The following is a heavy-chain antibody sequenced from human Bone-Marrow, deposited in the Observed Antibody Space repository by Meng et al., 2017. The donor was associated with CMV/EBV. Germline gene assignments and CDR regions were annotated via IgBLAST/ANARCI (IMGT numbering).Heavy chain of an antibody. J-gene: IGHJ6*02. Sequence: GESLKISCAASGFTFSSYAMTWVRQAPGKGLEWVSYIDSSGSTIYYADSVKGRFTISRDNAKNSLYLQMKSLRAEDTAVYFCASQPPAIGYYYGMDVWGQGTTVTVSS. CDR2: IDSSGSTI. CDR3: ASQPPAIGYYYGMDV. CDR1: GFTFSSYA. V-gene: IGHV3-48*03. D-gene: IGHD2-21*02.